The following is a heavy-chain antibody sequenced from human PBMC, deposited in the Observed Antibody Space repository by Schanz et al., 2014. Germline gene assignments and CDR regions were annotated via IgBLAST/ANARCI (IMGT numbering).Heavy chain of an antibody. D-gene: IGHD3-10*01. CDR3: AKDFFIGVARGVIISHDAIDI. J-gene: IGHJ3*02. CDR1: TSLFSRSV. V-gene: IGHV3-33*06. Sequence: DLVESGGGVVQPGRSLTLSCAVSTSLFSRSVIHWVRQAPGKGLEWVAVMWNDGIKTHYADSGKGRFTISRDNSKNTVFLQMNSLRAEDTAVYYCAKDFFIGVARGVIISHDAIDIWGQGTKVTVSS. CDR2: MWNDGIKT.